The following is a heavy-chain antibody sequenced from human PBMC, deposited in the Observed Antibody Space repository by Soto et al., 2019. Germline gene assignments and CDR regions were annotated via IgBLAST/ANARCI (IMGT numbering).Heavy chain of an antibody. CDR3: ARGDRGAFAL. Sequence: EVRLVESEGGLVQPGGSLSLSCAASGFTFSYYWMHWVRQAPGQGLLWVSRIHSDGSSTTYADSVKGRFTISRDTAKNTVSLQMNSLRVADTGVYFCARGDRGAFALWGQGTMVTVSS. J-gene: IGHJ3*01. V-gene: IGHV3-74*01. D-gene: IGHD2-21*02. CDR1: GFTFSYYW. CDR2: IHSDGSST.